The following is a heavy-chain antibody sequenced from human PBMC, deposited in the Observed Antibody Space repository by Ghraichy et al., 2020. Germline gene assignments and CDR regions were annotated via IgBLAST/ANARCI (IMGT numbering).Heavy chain of an antibody. CDR1: GFTFSSYS. V-gene: IGHV3-48*02. CDR3: ARDRCSSTSCYTGAFDI. J-gene: IGHJ3*02. Sequence: LSLTCAASGFTFSSYSMNWVRQAPGKGLEWVSYISSSSSTIYYADSVKGRFTISRDNAKNSLYLQMNSLRDEDTAVYYCARDRCSSTSCYTGAFDIWGQGTMVTVSS. CDR2: ISSSSSTI. D-gene: IGHD2-2*02.